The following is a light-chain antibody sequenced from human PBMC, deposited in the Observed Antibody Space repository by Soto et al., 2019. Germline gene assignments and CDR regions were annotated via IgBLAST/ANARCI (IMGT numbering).Light chain of an antibody. J-gene: IGKJ4*01. CDR3: QQYNNWPPVLT. Sequence: EIVMTQSPATLSVSPGERATLSCRASQSVSSNLAWYQQKPGQAPRLLIYGASTRATGITDRFSGSGSGTEFTLIISSLQSEDFAVYYCQQYNNWPPVLTFGGGTKVEIK. V-gene: IGKV3-15*01. CDR1: QSVSSN. CDR2: GAS.